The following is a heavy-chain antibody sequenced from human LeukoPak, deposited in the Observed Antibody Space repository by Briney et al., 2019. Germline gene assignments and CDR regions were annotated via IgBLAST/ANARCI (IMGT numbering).Heavy chain of an antibody. CDR3: ARATIAVAGSFDY. CDR1: GYTFTGYY. V-gene: IGHV1-69*05. CDR2: IIPIFGTA. Sequence: GASVKVSCKTSGYTFTGYYMHWVRQAPGQGLEWMGRIIPIFGTANYAQKFQGRVTITTDESTSTAYMKLSSLRSEDTAVYYCARATIAVAGSFDYWGQGTLVTVSS. J-gene: IGHJ4*02. D-gene: IGHD6-19*01.